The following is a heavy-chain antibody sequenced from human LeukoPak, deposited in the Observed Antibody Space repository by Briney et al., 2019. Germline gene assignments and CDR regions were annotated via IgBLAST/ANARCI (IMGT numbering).Heavy chain of an antibody. CDR3: ARDAYYDILTGYSNYYYYYMDV. V-gene: IGHV1-18*01. Sequence: ASVKVSCKASGYTFTSYGISWVRQAPGQGLEWMGWISAYNGNTNYAQKLQGRVTMTTDTSTSTAYMELRSLRSDDTAVYYCARDAYYDILTGYSNYYYYYMDVWGKGTTVTVSS. J-gene: IGHJ6*03. CDR2: ISAYNGNT. D-gene: IGHD3-9*01. CDR1: GYTFTSYG.